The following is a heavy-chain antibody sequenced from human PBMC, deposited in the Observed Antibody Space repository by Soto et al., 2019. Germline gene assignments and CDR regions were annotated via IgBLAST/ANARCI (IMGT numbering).Heavy chain of an antibody. J-gene: IGHJ5*02. Sequence: PSETLSLTCAVYGGSFSGYYWSWIRQPPGRGLEWIGEINHSGSTNYNPSLKSRVTISVDTSKNQFSLKLSSVTAADTAVYYCARALSAAAGMNWFDPWGQGTLVTVSS. V-gene: IGHV4-34*01. D-gene: IGHD6-13*01. CDR2: INHSGST. CDR3: ARALSAAAGMNWFDP. CDR1: GGSFSGYY.